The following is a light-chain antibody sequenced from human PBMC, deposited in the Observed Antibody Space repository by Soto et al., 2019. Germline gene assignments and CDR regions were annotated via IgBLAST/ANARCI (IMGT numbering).Light chain of an antibody. J-gene: IGLJ1*01. CDR1: SSNIGSNT. CDR2: SNN. V-gene: IGLV1-44*01. CDR3: AVWDDSLNVLYV. Sequence: QSVLTQPPSASGTPGQRVTISCSGSSSNIGSNTVNWYQQLPGTAPKLLIYSNNQRPSGVPDRFSGSKSGTSASLAISGLQSEDEADYYCAVWDDSLNVLYVFGTGTKLTVL.